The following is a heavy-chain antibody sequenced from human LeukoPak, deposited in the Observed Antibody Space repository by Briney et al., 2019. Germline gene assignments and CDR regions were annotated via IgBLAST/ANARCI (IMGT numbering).Heavy chain of an antibody. CDR2: INPSGGST. D-gene: IGHD1-26*01. CDR1: GYTFTSYY. CDR3: ARDLSGSYYYYYGMDV. V-gene: IGHV1-46*01. J-gene: IGHJ6*02. Sequence: ASVKVSCKASGYTFTSYYMHWVRQAPGQGLEWMGIINPSGGSTSYAQKFQGRVTITADKSTSTAYMELSSLRSEDTAVYYCARDLSGSYYYYYGMDVWGQGTTVTVSS.